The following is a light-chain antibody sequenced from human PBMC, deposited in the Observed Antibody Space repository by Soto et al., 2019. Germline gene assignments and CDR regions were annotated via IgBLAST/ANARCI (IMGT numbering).Light chain of an antibody. CDR3: MPGIDLPDT. V-gene: IGKV2-29*03. Sequence: DIVMTQTPLSLSVTPGQPASISCKSSQSLLHSNGKTYLYWYLQKSGQPPQLLIDEVSNRFSGVPDRFSGSGSGTDFTLKISRVETEDVGVYYCMPGIDLPDTFGKGNNLEIK. J-gene: IGKJ2*01. CDR2: EVS. CDR1: QSLLHSNGKTY.